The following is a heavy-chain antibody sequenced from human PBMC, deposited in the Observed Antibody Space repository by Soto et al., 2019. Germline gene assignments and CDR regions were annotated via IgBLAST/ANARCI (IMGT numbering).Heavy chain of an antibody. CDR3: ARDPTYYDILTRYFFDY. V-gene: IGHV3-30-3*01. J-gene: IGHJ4*02. CDR2: ISYDGSNK. CDR1: GITFSSYS. D-gene: IGHD3-9*01. Sequence: SLMLSCAASGITFSSYSMHWVLQAPGKGLEWVAVISYDGSNKYYADSVKCRFTISRDNSKNTLYLQMNSLRAEDTSVYYCARDPTYYDILTRYFFDYWGQGTLVTVSS.